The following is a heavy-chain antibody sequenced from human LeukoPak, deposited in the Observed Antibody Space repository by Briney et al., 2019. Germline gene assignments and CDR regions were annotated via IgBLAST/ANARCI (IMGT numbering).Heavy chain of an antibody. J-gene: IGHJ4*02. CDR1: GGSFSGYY. CDR2: INHSGST. CDR3: ARLNLGKLPPGIAAAGTPVVFDY. Sequence: SETLSLNCAVYGGSFSGYYWSWIRQPPGQALEWIGEINHSGSTNYNPSLKSRVTISVDTSKNQFSLKLSSVTAADTAVYYCARLNLGKLPPGIAAAGTPVVFDYWGQGTLVTVSS. V-gene: IGHV4-34*01. D-gene: IGHD6-13*01.